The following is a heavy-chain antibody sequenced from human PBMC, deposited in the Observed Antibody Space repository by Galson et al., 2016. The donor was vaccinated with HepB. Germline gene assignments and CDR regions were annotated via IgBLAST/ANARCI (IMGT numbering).Heavy chain of an antibody. CDR2: IYSGDST. CDR1: GFTVSTKY. V-gene: IGHV3-53*01. CDR3: ARDLSGPDR. J-gene: IGHJ5*02. Sequence: SLRLSCAASGFTVSTKYMSWVRQGPGKGLEWISIIYSGDSTYYADSVKGRFTISRDNSKNTVYLQMNSLRVEDTAVYYCARDLSGPDRWGQGTLVTVSP.